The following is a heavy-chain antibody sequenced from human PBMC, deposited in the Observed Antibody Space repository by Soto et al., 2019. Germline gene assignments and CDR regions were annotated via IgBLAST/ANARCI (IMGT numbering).Heavy chain of an antibody. CDR3: ARDYYDSSDYTTNWFDP. D-gene: IGHD3-22*01. V-gene: IGHV4-38-2*02. CDR2: IYHNGNT. Sequence: SETLSLTCTVSSDSISNYYCSWFRQPPGKGLERIGSIYHNGNTYYNPSLRSRVTISVDTSKNQFSLKLTSVTAADTAVYYCARDYYDSSDYTTNWFDPWGQGTLVTVSS. CDR1: SDSISNYY. J-gene: IGHJ5*02.